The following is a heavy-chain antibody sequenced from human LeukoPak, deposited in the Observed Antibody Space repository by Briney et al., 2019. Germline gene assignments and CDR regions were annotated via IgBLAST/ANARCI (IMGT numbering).Heavy chain of an antibody. CDR2: INPRSGGT. Sequence: ASVKVSCKASGYTFTANDMHWVRQAPGQGLEWMGWINPRSGGTDYGEKFRGRVTMTRDTSITTAYMELSSLRFDDTAVYYCARGSGTSWFDYWGQGTLVTVSS. CDR3: ARGSGTSWFDY. V-gene: IGHV1-2*02. D-gene: IGHD2-2*01. J-gene: IGHJ4*02. CDR1: GYTFTAND.